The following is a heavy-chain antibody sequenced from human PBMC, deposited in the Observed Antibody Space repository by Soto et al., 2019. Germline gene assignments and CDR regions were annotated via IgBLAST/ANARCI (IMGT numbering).Heavy chain of an antibody. D-gene: IGHD2-15*01. J-gene: IGHJ6*03. CDR2: IRSKTNNYAT. V-gene: IGHV3-73*01. CDR1: GFPLSDSA. CDR3: TRQAGGQVDHSFYYYFMDV. Sequence: EVQLLESGGGLVQPGGSLKLACLASGFPLSDSAIHWLRKASVKGLEWVGRIRSKTNNYATTYGAPVRGRFTLSRDDSENTAYMQVNNLENDEAAVYSCTRQAGGQVDHSFYYYFMDVWGKGTTVSV.